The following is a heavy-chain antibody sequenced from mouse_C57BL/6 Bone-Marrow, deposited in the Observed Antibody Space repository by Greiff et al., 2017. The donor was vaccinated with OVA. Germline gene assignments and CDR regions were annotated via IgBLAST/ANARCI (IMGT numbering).Heavy chain of an antibody. CDR1: GYTFTSYW. CDR3: ARSKRKQGFYYGNYAWFAY. V-gene: IGHV1-72*01. Sequence: QVQLKQPGAELVKPGASVKLSCKASGYTFTSYWMHWVKQRPGRGLEWIGRIDPNSGGTKYNEKFKSKATLTVDKPSSTAYMQLSSLTSEDSAGYYCARSKRKQGFYYGNYAWFAYWGQGTLVTVSA. D-gene: IGHD2-1*01. CDR2: IDPNSGGT. J-gene: IGHJ3*01.